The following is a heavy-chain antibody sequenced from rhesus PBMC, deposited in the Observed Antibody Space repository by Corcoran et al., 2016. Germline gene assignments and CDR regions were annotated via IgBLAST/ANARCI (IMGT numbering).Heavy chain of an antibody. Sequence: QVQLQESGPGVVKPSETLSLTCAVSGGSISDSYRWSWIRQPPGKGLERIGYIYGSSTTTKYNPTHKRRVTISKDTSKNQFSLKLSYVTAADTAVYYCARDPVYGSNQYGLDSWGQGVVVTVSS. CDR3: ARDPVYGSNQYGLDS. CDR1: GGSISDSYR. D-gene: IGHD4-29*01. CDR2: IYGSSTTT. J-gene: IGHJ6*01. V-gene: IGHV4S10*01.